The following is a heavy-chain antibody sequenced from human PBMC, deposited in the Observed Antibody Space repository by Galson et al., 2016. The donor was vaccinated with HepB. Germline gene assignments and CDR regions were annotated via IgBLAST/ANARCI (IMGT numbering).Heavy chain of an antibody. CDR3: ARHYNYGYAY. Sequence: QSGAEVKKPGESLRISCRGSGYRFTDYWITWVRQMPGKGLEWLGTIDPSGSYTNYNPSFQGHVTISADQSISTAYLQCSSLKASDTAMYYCARHYNYGYAYWGQGALVTVSS. CDR2: IDPSGSYT. D-gene: IGHD5-18*01. V-gene: IGHV5-10-1*01. J-gene: IGHJ4*02. CDR1: GYRFTDYW.